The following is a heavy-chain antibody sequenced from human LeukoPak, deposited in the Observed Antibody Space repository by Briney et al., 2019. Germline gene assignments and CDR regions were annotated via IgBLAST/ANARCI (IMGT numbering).Heavy chain of an antibody. D-gene: IGHD5/OR15-5a*01. CDR2: MSYDGSNK. J-gene: IGHJ4*02. CDR1: VFIFSNYE. Sequence: GGSLRLSCAASVFIFSNYEMHGVRQAPGKGLEWVAVMSYDGSNKYYADSLKGRFTISRDNSKNTVFLQMNSLRGEDTAVYYCAKGHSNVYYYFDSWGQGTLGTVSS. CDR3: AKGHSNVYYYFDS. V-gene: IGHV3-30*18.